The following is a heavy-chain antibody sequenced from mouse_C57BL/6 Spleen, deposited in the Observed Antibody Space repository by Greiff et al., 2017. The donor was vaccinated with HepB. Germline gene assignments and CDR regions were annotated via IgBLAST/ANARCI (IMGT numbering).Heavy chain of an antibody. V-gene: IGHV1-50*01. CDR1: GYTFTSYW. CDR3: ARGVYGSRYFDY. Sequence: VQLQQPGAELVKPGASVKLSCKASGYTFTSYWMQWVKQRPGQGLEWIGEIDPSDSYTNYNQKFKGKATLTVDTSSSTAYMQLSSLTSEDSAVYYCARGVYGSRYFDYWGQGTTLTVSS. J-gene: IGHJ2*01. D-gene: IGHD1-1*01. CDR2: IDPSDSYT.